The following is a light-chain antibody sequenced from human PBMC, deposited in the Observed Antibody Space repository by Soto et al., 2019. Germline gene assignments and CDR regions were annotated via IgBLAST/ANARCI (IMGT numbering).Light chain of an antibody. CDR1: SSDVGLYNH. CDR3: ISYTGTSTPYV. Sequence: QSVLTQPASVSGSPGQSITISCTGTSSDVGLYNHVSWYQQHPGRASKLMIYGVTDRPSGVSDRFSGSKSGNTASLTISGLQAEDEADYYGISYTGTSTPYVFGTGTKVTLL. CDR2: GVT. V-gene: IGLV2-14*01. J-gene: IGLJ1*01.